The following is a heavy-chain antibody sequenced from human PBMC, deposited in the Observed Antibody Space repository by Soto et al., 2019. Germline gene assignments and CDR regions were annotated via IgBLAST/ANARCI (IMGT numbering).Heavy chain of an antibody. Sequence: SETLSLTCTVSGGSISSSSYYWGWIRQPPGKGLEWIGSIYYSGSTYYNPSLKSRVTISVDTSKNQFSLKLSSVTAADTAVYYCATKDVVSGYDWFYYYYGMDVWGQGTTVTVS. D-gene: IGHD5-12*01. V-gene: IGHV4-39*01. CDR1: GGSISSSSYY. CDR3: ATKDVVSGYDWFYYYYGMDV. J-gene: IGHJ6*02. CDR2: IYYSGST.